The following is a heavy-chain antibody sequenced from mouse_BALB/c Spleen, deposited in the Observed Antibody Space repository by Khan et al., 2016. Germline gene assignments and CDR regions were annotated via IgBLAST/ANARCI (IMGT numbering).Heavy chain of an antibody. CDR2: IYPGSGDT. V-gene: IGHV1-81*01. J-gene: IGHJ2*01. CDR1: GYTFTDYV. CDR3: ARDYAQRDYFDY. Sequence: QVQLQQSGPELVKPGASVKMSCKASGYTFTDYVINWVKQRTGQGLEWIGVIYPGSGDTYYNEKFKGKATLTADKSSNTAYMQLSSLTSEDSAVYVCARDYAQRDYFDYWGQGTTLTVSS. D-gene: IGHD1-1*02.